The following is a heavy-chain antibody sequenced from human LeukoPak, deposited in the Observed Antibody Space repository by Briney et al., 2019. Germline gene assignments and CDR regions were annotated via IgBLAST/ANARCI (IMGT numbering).Heavy chain of an antibody. D-gene: IGHD2-2*01. CDR3: ARACSSTSCYRGNWFDP. CDR1: GGTFSSYA. Sequence: ASVKVSCKASGGTFSSYAISWVRQAPGQGLEWMGGIIPIFGTANYAQKFQGRVTITTDESTSTAYMELSSLRSEDTAVYYCARACSSTSCYRGNWFDPWGQGTLVTVSS. J-gene: IGHJ5*02. V-gene: IGHV1-69*05. CDR2: IIPIFGTA.